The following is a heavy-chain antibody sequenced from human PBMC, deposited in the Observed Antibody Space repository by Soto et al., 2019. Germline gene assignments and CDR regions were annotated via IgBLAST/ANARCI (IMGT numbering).Heavy chain of an antibody. D-gene: IGHD3-3*02. CDR2: IYYSGST. Sequence: TLSLTCTVSGGSISSSSYYWGWIRQPPGKGLEWIRSIYYSGSTYYNPSLKSRVTISVDTSKNQFSLKLSSVTAADTAVYYCASPKIAFYNWFDPWGQGTLVTVSS. CDR3: ASPKIAFYNWFDP. V-gene: IGHV4-39*01. CDR1: GGSISSSSYY. J-gene: IGHJ5*02.